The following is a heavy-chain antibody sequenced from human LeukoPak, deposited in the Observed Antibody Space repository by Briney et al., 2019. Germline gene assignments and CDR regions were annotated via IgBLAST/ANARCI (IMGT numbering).Heavy chain of an antibody. D-gene: IGHD2-2*01. CDR1: GFTFSSYA. V-gene: IGHV3-23*01. J-gene: IGHJ4*02. Sequence: GGSLRLSCAASGFTFSSYAMSWVRQAPGKGLEWVSAISGSGGSTYYADSVKGRFTISRDNSKNTLYLQMNSLRAEDTAVYYCAKDLGHCSSTSCPFDYWGQGTLVTVSS. CDR3: AKDLGHCSSTSCPFDY. CDR2: ISGSGGST.